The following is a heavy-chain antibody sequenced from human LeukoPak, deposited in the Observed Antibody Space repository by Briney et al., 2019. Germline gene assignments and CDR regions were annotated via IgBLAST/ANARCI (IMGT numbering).Heavy chain of an antibody. V-gene: IGHV3-48*01. D-gene: IGHD3-9*01. Sequence: GGSLRLSCAASGFTFSDYYMNWVRQAPGKGLEWVSYISSSSSTIYYADSVKGRFTISRDNAKNSLYLQMNSLRAEDTAVYYCARDSYDILTGYYLGIGYWGQGTLVTVSS. CDR3: ARDSYDILTGYYLGIGY. CDR2: ISSSSSTI. J-gene: IGHJ4*02. CDR1: GFTFSDYY.